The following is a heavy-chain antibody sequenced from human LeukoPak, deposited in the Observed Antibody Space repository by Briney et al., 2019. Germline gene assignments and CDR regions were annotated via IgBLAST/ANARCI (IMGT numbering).Heavy chain of an antibody. V-gene: IGHV3-48*04. D-gene: IGHD6-19*01. Sequence: GGSLRLSCAASGFSFSSYIMNWVRQAPGKGLEWVSHISSSSSTIYYADSVKGRFTISRDNAKNSLYLQMNSLRAEDTAVYYCARELREGNSGWFYYYYGMDVWGQGTTVTVSS. J-gene: IGHJ6*02. CDR3: ARELREGNSGWFYYYYGMDV. CDR2: ISSSSSTI. CDR1: GFSFSSYI.